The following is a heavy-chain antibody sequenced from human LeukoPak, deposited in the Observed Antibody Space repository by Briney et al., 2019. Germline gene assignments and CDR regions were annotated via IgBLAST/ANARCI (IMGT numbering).Heavy chain of an antibody. CDR3: ARDRGFVEMGHYFDY. Sequence: SVKVSCKASGGTFSSYAISWVRQAPGQGLEWMGRIIPIVGTANYAQKFQGRVTITTDESTSTAYMELSSLRSEDTAVYYCARDRGFVEMGHYFDYWGQGTLVTVSS. J-gene: IGHJ4*02. D-gene: IGHD5-24*01. V-gene: IGHV1-69*05. CDR2: IIPIVGTA. CDR1: GGTFSSYA.